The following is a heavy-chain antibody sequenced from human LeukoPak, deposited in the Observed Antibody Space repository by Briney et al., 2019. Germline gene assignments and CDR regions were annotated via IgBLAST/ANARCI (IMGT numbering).Heavy chain of an antibody. Sequence: PGGSLRPSCAASGATLSSYSTNWVRQAPGKGLEWVSSICSNSSFIYYADSVKGRFTLTTDSAKNSLYLESNCPRAEDTYVYYCASGPTAALLNYWGQGTLVTVSS. J-gene: IGHJ4*02. CDR2: ICSNSSFI. V-gene: IGHV3-21*01. CDR3: ASGPTAALLNY. D-gene: IGHD6-6*01. CDR1: GATLSSYS.